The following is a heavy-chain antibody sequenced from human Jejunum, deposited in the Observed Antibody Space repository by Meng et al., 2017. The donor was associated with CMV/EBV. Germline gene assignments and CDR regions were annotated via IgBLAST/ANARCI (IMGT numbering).Heavy chain of an antibody. D-gene: IGHD6-6*01. Sequence: ASGDTPTADFMFWVRQAPGQGLGWMGWINSHSGATQYAQKFQGRVTMTRDTSISTVYMDLSSLRSDDTADYYCLTYTSSSHSFGPWGQGTLVTVSS. CDR3: LTYTSSSHSFGP. CDR1: GDTPTADF. CDR2: INSHSGAT. J-gene: IGHJ5*02. V-gene: IGHV1-2*02.